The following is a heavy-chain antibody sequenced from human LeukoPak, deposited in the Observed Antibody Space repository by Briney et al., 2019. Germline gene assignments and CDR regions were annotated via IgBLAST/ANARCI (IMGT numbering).Heavy chain of an antibody. D-gene: IGHD3-3*01. CDR3: ARDPYDFWSGYRNY. V-gene: IGHV1-2*02. Sequence: ASVKVSCKASGHTFTGYYMHWVRQAPGQGLEWMGWINPNSGGTNYAQKFQGRVTMTRDTSISTAYMELSRLRSDDTAVYYCARDPYDFWSGYRNYWGQGTLVTVSS. CDR1: GHTFTGYY. J-gene: IGHJ4*02. CDR2: INPNSGGT.